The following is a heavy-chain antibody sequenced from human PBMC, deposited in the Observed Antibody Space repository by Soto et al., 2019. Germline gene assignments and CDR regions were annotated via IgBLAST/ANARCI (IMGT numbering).Heavy chain of an antibody. J-gene: IGHJ4*02. CDR2: IIPIFGTA. D-gene: IGHD3-22*01. CDR1: GGTFSSYA. V-gene: IGHV1-69*01. CDR3: ARVPTNYYDSSGYLYYFDY. Sequence: QVQLVQSGAEVKKPGSSVKVSCKASGGTFSSYAISWVRQAPGQGLGWMGGIIPIFGTANYAQKFQGRVTITADESTSTAYMELSSLRSEDTAVYYCARVPTNYYDSSGYLYYFDYWGQGTLVTVSS.